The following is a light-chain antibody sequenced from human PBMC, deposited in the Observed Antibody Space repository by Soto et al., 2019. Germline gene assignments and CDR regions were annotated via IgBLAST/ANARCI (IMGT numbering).Light chain of an antibody. CDR2: SND. J-gene: IGLJ1*01. Sequence: QSVLTQPPSASGTPGQRVTISCFGSGSNIGSNTVHWFQQLPGTAPKLLIYSNDQRPSGVPHRFSGFKSGTSASLAISGLQSEDEADYYCAAWDDGLDGQVFGTGTKVTVL. V-gene: IGLV1-44*01. CDR1: GSNIGSNT. CDR3: AAWDDGLDGQV.